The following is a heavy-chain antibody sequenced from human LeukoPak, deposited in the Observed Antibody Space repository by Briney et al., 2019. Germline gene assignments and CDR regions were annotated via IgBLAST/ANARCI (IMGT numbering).Heavy chain of an antibody. D-gene: IGHD4-17*01. Sequence: SETLSLTCAVYGGSFSGYYWSWIRQPPGKGLEWIGEINHSGSTNYNPSLKSRVTISVDTSKNQFSLKLSSVTAADTAVYYCARAKRGYGAGGPLYNWFDPWGQGTLVTVSS. V-gene: IGHV4-34*01. CDR3: ARAKRGYGAGGPLYNWFDP. CDR2: INHSGST. CDR1: GGSFSGYY. J-gene: IGHJ5*02.